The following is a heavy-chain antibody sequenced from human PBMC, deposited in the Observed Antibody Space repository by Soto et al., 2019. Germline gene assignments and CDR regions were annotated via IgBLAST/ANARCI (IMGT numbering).Heavy chain of an antibody. CDR1: GGTFSNYP. CDR2: IIPIFGTT. V-gene: IGHV1-69*13. Sequence: SVKVSCKASGGTFSNYPISWVRQAPGQGLEWMGNIIPIFGTTNYAQNFLGRVTITAAYMELRSLRSDDTAVYYCARDYDDGRGSYSWYFDLWGRGTLVTVSS. CDR3: ARDYDDGRGSYSWYFDL. D-gene: IGHD2-15*01. J-gene: IGHJ2*01.